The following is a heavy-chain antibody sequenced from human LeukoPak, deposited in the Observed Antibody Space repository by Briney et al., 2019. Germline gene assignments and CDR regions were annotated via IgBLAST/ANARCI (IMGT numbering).Heavy chain of an antibody. CDR1: GGTFSSYT. CDR3: ARDRVVVVPAAIDYYYGMDV. Sequence: SVKVSCKASGGTFSSYTISWVRQAPGQGLEWMGRSIPILGIANYAQKFQGRVTITADKSTSTAYMELSSLRSEDTAVYYCARDRVVVVPAAIDYYYGMDVWGQGTTVPVSS. CDR2: SIPILGIA. D-gene: IGHD2-2*01. J-gene: IGHJ6*02. V-gene: IGHV1-69*04.